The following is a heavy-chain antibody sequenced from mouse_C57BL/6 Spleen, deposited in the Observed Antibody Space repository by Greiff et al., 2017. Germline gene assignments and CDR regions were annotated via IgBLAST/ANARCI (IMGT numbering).Heavy chain of an antibody. J-gene: IGHJ1*03. CDR2: IDPETGGT. CDR1: GYTFTDYE. V-gene: IGHV1-15*01. D-gene: IGHD1-1*01. Sequence: VQLQQSGAELVRPGASVTLSCKASGYTFTDYEMHWVKQTPVHGLEWIGAIDPETGGTAYNQKFKGKDLLTADKSSSTAYMELRSLTSEDSAVYYCTTTVVANSYWYFDVWGTGTTVTVSS. CDR3: TTTVVANSYWYFDV.